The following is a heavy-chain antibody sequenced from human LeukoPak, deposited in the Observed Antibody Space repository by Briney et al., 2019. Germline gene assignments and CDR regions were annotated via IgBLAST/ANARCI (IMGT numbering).Heavy chain of an antibody. J-gene: IGHJ4*02. CDR3: ARTTVTAPY. V-gene: IGHV3-23*01. Sequence: GGSLRLSCAASGFSFSNSAMSWVRQTSGKGLEWVSSISGSGTSTYYADSVKGRFTISRDNSKNTVCLQMNSLRAEDTAVYYCARTTVTAPYWGQGTLVTVSS. CDR1: GFSFSNSA. D-gene: IGHD4-17*01. CDR2: ISGSGTST.